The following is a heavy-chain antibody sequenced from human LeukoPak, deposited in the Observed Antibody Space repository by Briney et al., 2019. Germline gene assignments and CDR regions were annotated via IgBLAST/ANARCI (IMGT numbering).Heavy chain of an antibody. J-gene: IGHJ4*02. D-gene: IGHD6-13*01. CDR3: AREEVIAAAGPTLDY. CDR2: VNPNSGGT. Sequence: ASVKVSCKASGYTFTDYYMHWVRQAPGQGLEWMGWVNPNSGGTNYAQKFQGRVTMTRDTSISTAYMELSRLRSDDTAVFYCAREEVIAAAGPTLDYWGQGALVTVSS. V-gene: IGHV1-2*02. CDR1: GYTFTDYY.